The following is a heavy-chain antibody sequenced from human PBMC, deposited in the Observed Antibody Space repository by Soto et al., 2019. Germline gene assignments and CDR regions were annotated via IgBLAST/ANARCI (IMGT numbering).Heavy chain of an antibody. Sequence: GASVKVSCKASGYTFTSYYMHWVRQAPGQGLEWMGIINPSGGSTSYAQKFQGRVTMTRDTSTSTVYMELSSLRSEDTAVYYCARKSRDYDILTGYYKGYYYYGMDVWGQGTTVTVSS. V-gene: IGHV1-46*01. J-gene: IGHJ6*02. CDR2: INPSGGST. D-gene: IGHD3-9*01. CDR1: GYTFTSYY. CDR3: ARKSRDYDILTGYYKGYYYYGMDV.